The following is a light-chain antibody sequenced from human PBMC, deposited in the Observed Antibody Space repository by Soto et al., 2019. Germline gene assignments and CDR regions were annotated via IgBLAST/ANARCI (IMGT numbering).Light chain of an antibody. CDR1: SSDVGSYNR. CDR2: EVN. CDR3: CSYAGSRMWV. Sequence: QSALTQPASVSGSLGQSITISCTGTSSDVGSYNRVSWYQQHHGKVPKVMIYEVNKRPSGVSNRFSGSKSGNTASLTISGLQSEDEADYYCCSYAGSRMWVRGGGTKLTVL. V-gene: IGLV2-23*02. J-gene: IGLJ3*02.